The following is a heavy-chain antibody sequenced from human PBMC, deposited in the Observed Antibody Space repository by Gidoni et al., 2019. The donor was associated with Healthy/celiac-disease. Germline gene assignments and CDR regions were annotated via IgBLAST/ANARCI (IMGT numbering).Heavy chain of an antibody. CDR3: ARRLGSTSYTTPYYYYYYGMDV. CDR2: IYYSGST. D-gene: IGHD2-2*01. CDR1: GGSISSSSYY. J-gene: IGHJ6*02. V-gene: IGHV4-39*01. Sequence: QLQLQESGPGLVKPSETLSLTCTVSGGSISSSSYYWGWIRQPPGKGLEWIGSIYYSGSTYYNPSLKSRVTISVDTSKNQFSLKLSSVTAADTAVYYCARRLGSTSYTTPYYYYYYGMDVWGQGTTVTVSS.